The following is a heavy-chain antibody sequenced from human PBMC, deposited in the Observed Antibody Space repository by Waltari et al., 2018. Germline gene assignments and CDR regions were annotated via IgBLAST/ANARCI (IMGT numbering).Heavy chain of an antibody. V-gene: IGHV1-69*01. CDR2: LTPIFGTT. Sequence: QVQLVQSGAEVKKPGSPAKVPCKASGCTFSSNVISWVRQAPGQGLEWMGGLTPIFGTTNYAQKFQGRVTITADESTSTAYMELSSLRSDDSAVYYCVRYIVGQPGWGQGTLVTVTS. CDR3: VRYIVGQPG. D-gene: IGHD1-26*01. J-gene: IGHJ4*02. CDR1: GCTFSSNV.